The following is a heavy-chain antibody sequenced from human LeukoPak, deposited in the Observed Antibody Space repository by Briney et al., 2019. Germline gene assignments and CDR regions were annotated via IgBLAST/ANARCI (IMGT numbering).Heavy chain of an antibody. J-gene: IGHJ4*02. CDR3: AREDEVGARGLDY. V-gene: IGHV4-4*07. Sequence: SGTLSLTCTVSSGSISGYYWSWIRQPAGKGLEWIGRIYTSGSTNYNPSLKSRVTMSVDTSKNQFSLKLTSVTAADTAVYYCAREDEVGARGLDYWGQGTLVTVSS. D-gene: IGHD1-26*01. CDR2: IYTSGST. CDR1: SGSISGYY.